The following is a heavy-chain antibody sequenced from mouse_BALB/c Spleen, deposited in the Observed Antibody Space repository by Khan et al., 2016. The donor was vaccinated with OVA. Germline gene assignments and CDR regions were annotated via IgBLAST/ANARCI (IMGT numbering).Heavy chain of an antibody. J-gene: IGHJ3*01. CDR1: GFSLTYYG. V-gene: IGHV2-2*02. CDR3: SRKNHFDEALAY. D-gene: IGHD1-2*01. Sequence: QVQLKESGPGLVQPSQSLSITCTVSGFSLTYYGVHWVRQSPGKGLEWLGVICSGGSSDYNAAFISRLNISNARYKAQAFLYMNSMQLNAADIYNCSRKNHFDEALAYWGQGTLVTVSA. CDR2: ICSGGSS.